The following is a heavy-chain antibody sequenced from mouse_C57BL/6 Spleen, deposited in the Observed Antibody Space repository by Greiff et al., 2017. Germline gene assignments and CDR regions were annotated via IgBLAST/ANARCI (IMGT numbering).Heavy chain of an antibody. J-gene: IGHJ4*01. CDR1: GFSLTSYG. Sequence: VQLQQSGPGLVAPSQSLSITCTVSGFSLTSYGVHWVRQPPGKGLEWLVVIWSDGSTTYNSALKSRLSISQHNSMSQVFLKMNSLQTDDTAMYYCARHSAFNTVVAGDAMDYWGQGTAVTVSS. D-gene: IGHD1-1*01. V-gene: IGHV2-6-1*01. CDR2: IWSDGST. CDR3: ARHSAFNTVVAGDAMDY.